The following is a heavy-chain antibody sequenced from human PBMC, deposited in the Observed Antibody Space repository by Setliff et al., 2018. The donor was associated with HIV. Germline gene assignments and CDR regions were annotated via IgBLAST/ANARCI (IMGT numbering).Heavy chain of an antibody. D-gene: IGHD4-17*01. J-gene: IGHJ4*02. CDR1: GGSISRGSYY. V-gene: IGHV4-61*10. Sequence: SETLSLTCTVSGGSISRGSYYWSWIRQPAGKGLEWIGYISYTGTTKYNPSLKSRVTISIDTSNNQISLRLSSVTAADTAMYYCVRDDYGYNGKGFDYWGPGTLVTVSS. CDR3: VRDDYGYNGKGFDY. CDR2: ISYTGTT.